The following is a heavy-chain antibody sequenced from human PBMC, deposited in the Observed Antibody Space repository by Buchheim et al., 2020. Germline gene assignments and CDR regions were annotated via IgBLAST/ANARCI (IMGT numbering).Heavy chain of an antibody. D-gene: IGHD3-16*02. CDR2: ISYDGGSK. J-gene: IGHJ4*02. CDR1: GFTFSNYG. Sequence: QVQLVESGGGVVQPGRSLRLSCAASGFTFSNYGMHWVRQAPGKGLEWVAVISYDGGSKYYADSVKGRSTISRDNANNTLYLQMNSLRPEDTAVYYCAKGLGGGREFDYIWGSYRFYVYWGQGTL. CDR3: AKGLGGGREFDYIWGSYRFYVY. V-gene: IGHV3-30*18.